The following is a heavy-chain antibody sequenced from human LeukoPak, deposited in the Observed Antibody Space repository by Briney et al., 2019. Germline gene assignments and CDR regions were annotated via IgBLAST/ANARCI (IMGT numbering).Heavy chain of an antibody. J-gene: IGHJ4*02. D-gene: IGHD3/OR15-3a*01. CDR3: TTTPSVRYRTG. Sequence: GGSLRLSCAASGFTFSNAWMSWVRQAPGQGLEWFGRIKSKTDGGTTDYAAPVKGRFTISRDDSKNTLYLQMNSLKTEDTAVYYCTTTPSVRYRTGWGQGTLVTVSS. V-gene: IGHV3-15*01. CDR1: GFTFSNAW. CDR2: IKSKTDGGTT.